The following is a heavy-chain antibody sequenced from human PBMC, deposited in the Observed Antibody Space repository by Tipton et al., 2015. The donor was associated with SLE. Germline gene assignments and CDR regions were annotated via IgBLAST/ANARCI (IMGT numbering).Heavy chain of an antibody. CDR3: ARAPFSDYGDSPDYYYYMDV. CDR1: GGSISSNSYY. CDR2: IYYSGST. V-gene: IGHV4-39*07. Sequence: TLSLTCIVSGGSISSNSYYWGWIRQPPGKGLEWIGSIYYSGSTYYNPSLKSRVTISVDTSKNQFSLKLSSVTAADTAVYYCARAPFSDYGDSPDYYYYMDVWGKGTTVTVSS. D-gene: IGHD4-17*01. J-gene: IGHJ6*03.